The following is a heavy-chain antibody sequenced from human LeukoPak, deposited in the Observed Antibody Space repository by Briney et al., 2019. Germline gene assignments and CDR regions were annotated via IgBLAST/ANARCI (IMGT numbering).Heavy chain of an antibody. D-gene: IGHD3-3*01. CDR1: GFTFSSYA. CDR2: ISGSGGST. V-gene: IGHV3-23*01. CDR3: ARPYDFWSGYSPNWFDP. J-gene: IGHJ5*02. Sequence: GGSLRLSCAASGFTFSSYAMSWVRQAPGKGLEWVSAISGSGGSTYYADSVKGRFTISRDNAKNSLYLQMNSLRAEDTAVYYCARPYDFWSGYSPNWFDPWGQGTLVTVSS.